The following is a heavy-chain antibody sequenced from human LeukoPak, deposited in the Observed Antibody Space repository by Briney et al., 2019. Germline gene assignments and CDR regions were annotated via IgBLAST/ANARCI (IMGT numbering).Heavy chain of an antibody. CDR2: IYYSGST. Sequence: PSETLSLTCAVYGGSFSGYYWSWIRQPPGKGLEWIGYIYYSGSTNYNPSLKSRVTISVDTSKNQFSLKLSSVTAADTAVYYCARQSGTVVRYGMDVWGQGTTVTVSS. J-gene: IGHJ6*02. V-gene: IGHV4-59*08. D-gene: IGHD4-23*01. CDR1: GGSFSGYY. CDR3: ARQSGTVVRYGMDV.